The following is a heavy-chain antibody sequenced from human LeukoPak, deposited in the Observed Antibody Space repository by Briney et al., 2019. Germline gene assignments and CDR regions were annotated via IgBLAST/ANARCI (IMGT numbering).Heavy chain of an antibody. D-gene: IGHD6-13*01. Sequence: SETLSLTCTVSGAPISGYYWSGIRQPAGKGLEWIGRIYSDERTNYNPSLKSRVTMSVDTSKSQFSLNLTSVTAADTAVYYCARTHRTAHASSDYWGQGTLVTVSS. CDR2: IYSDERT. J-gene: IGHJ4*02. CDR3: ARTHRTAHASSDY. V-gene: IGHV4-4*07. CDR1: GAPISGYY.